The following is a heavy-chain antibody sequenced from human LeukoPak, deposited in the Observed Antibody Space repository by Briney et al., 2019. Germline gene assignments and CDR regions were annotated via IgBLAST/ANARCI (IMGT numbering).Heavy chain of an antibody. CDR1: GFTFSSNY. CDR3: AREHYFYHMDG. V-gene: IGHV3-66*01. CDR2: IYSGGST. Sequence: GGSLRLSCAASGFTFSSNYMSWVRQAPGKGLEWVSIIYSGGSTYYADSVKGRFTISRDNSKNSMYLQMNSLKTEDTAVYYCAREHYFYHMDGWGEGTTVTVSS. J-gene: IGHJ6*03.